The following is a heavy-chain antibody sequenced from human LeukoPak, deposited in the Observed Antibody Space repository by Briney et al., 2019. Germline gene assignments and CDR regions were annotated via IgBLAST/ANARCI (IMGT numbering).Heavy chain of an antibody. D-gene: IGHD1-26*01. CDR1: GESFSGYY. CDR2: INHSGST. V-gene: IGHV4-34*01. CDR3: ARGGWKYRGTYLNY. Sequence: SETLSLTCAVYGESFSGYYWSWIRQPPGKGLEWIGEINHSGSTNYNPSLKSRVTISVDTSKNQFSLKLSSVTAADTAVYYCARGGWKYRGTYLNYWGQGTLLTVSS. J-gene: IGHJ4*02.